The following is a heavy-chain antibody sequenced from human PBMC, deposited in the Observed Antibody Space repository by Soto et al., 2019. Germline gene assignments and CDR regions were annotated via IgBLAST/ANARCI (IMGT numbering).Heavy chain of an antibody. CDR1: GFIFSNYW. CDR3: TPIDYYATG. CDR2: ISNDGSIT. D-gene: IGHD3-10*01. J-gene: IGHJ4*02. V-gene: IGHV3-74*01. Sequence: GGALRLSCEASGFIFSNYWMHWVRQTPGTGLVWVSRISNDGSITNYADSVKGRFTISRDNAKNTLYLQMDSLRAEDTAVYYCTPIDYYATGWGQGTQVTVSS.